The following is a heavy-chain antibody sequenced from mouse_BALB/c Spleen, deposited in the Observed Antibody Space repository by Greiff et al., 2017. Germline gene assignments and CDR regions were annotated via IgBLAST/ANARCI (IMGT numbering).Heavy chain of an antibody. CDR3: TRGDCNYDY. Sequence: QVQLQQSGAELVRPGASVTLSCKASGYTFTDYEMHWVKQTPVHGLEWIGAIDPETGGTAYNKKFKGKATLTSDKSSSTAYMELRSLTSEDSAGYYCTRGDCNYDYWGQGTLVTVSA. V-gene: IGHV1-15*01. D-gene: IGHD2-1*01. CDR1: GYTFTDYE. J-gene: IGHJ3*01. CDR2: IDPETGGT.